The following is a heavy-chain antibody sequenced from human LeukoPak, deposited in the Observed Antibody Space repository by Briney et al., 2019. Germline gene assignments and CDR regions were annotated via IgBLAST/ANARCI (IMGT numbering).Heavy chain of an antibody. J-gene: IGHJ4*02. CDR2: IRYDGSNK. CDR3: AKDLEQWLAHYFDY. D-gene: IGHD6-19*01. Sequence: GGSLRLSCAASGFTFSSYGMHWVRQAPGKGLEWVAFIRYDGSNKYYADFVKGRFTISRDNSKNTLYLQMNSLRAEDTAVYYCAKDLEQWLAHYFDYWGQGTLVTVSS. V-gene: IGHV3-30*02. CDR1: GFTFSSYG.